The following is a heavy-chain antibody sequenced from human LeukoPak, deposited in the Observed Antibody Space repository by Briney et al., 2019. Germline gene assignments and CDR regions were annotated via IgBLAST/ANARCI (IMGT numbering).Heavy chain of an antibody. CDR3: VRDAATAFDI. CDR1: GFSLSDHY. V-gene: IGHV3-72*01. J-gene: IGHJ3*02. Sequence: GGSLRLSCGVSGFSLSDHYMDWVRQAPGKGLEWVGRVKHKAHGYITDYAASVKGRFTISRDDSKNSLSMQMNSLKTEDTAVYYCVRDAATAFDIWGQGTTVTVSS. CDR2: VKHKAHGYIT.